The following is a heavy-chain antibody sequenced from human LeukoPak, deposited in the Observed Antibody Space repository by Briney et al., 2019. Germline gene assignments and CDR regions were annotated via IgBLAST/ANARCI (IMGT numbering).Heavy chain of an antibody. CDR2: IYPGDSDT. V-gene: IGHV5-51*01. J-gene: IGHJ6*03. CDR3: ARVVPAADYYYYYMDV. Sequence: GESLKISCKGSGYRFTRHWIGWVRQMPGKGLEWMGIIYPGDSDTRYSPSFQGQVTISADKSISTAYLQWSSLKASDTAMYYCARVVPAADYYYYYMDVWGKGTTVTVSS. D-gene: IGHD2-2*01. CDR1: GYRFTRHW.